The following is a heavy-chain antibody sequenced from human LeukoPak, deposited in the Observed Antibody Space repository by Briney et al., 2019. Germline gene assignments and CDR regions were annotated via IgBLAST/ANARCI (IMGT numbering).Heavy chain of an antibody. CDR2: IRYDGSNK. J-gene: IGHJ4*02. D-gene: IGHD6-19*01. CDR1: GFTFSSYG. Sequence: GGSLRLSCAASGFTFSSYGMHWVRQAPGKGLEWVAFIRYDGSNKYYADSVKGRFTISRDNSKNTLYLQMNSLRAEDTAVYYCVKDSSGWYFLYYFDYWGQGTLVTVSS. CDR3: VKDSSGWYFLYYFDY. V-gene: IGHV3-30*02.